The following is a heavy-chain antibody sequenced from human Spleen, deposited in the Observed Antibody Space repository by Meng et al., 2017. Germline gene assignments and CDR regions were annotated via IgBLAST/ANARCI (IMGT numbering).Heavy chain of an antibody. CDR1: VGSLGGYY. Sequence: QVQLQQGGAGLWHASETLSLPCAVYVGSLGGYYWSWIRQPPGKGLKWIGEINHSGSTNYNPSLKSRVTISVDTSKNQFSLKLSSVTAADTAVYYCARGQTTVVMEFAGFDYWDQGALVTVSS. CDR2: INHSGST. V-gene: IGHV4-34*02. D-gene: IGHD2-21*01. J-gene: IGHJ4*02. CDR3: ARGQTTVVMEFAGFDY.